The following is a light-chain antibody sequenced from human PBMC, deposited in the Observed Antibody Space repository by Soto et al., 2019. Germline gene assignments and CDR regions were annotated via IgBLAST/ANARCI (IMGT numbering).Light chain of an antibody. CDR3: SLYTTSSTRVV. CDR1: SSDVGNYNR. CDR2: EVN. J-gene: IGLJ2*01. Sequence: QSVLTQPASVSGSPGQSVTISCTGTSSDVGNYNRVSWYQQPPGTAPKLIIYEVNNRPSGVPDRFSGSKSGNTASLTISGLQAEDEANYFCSLYTTSSTRVVFGGGTQLTVL. V-gene: IGLV2-18*01.